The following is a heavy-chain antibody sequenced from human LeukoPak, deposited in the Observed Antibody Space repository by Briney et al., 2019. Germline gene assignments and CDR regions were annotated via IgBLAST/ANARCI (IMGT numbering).Heavy chain of an antibody. Sequence: ASVKVSCKASGYTFTSYAMHWVRQAPGQRLEWMGWINAGNGNTKYSQKFQGRVTITRDTSASTAYMELSSLRSEDTAVYYCATLRIAAAGDDAFDIWGQGTMVTVSS. CDR2: INAGNGNT. CDR3: ATLRIAAAGDDAFDI. V-gene: IGHV1-3*01. D-gene: IGHD6-13*01. J-gene: IGHJ3*02. CDR1: GYTFTSYA.